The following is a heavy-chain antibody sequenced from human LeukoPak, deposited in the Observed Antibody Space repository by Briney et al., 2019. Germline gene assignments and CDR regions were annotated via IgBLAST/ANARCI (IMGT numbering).Heavy chain of an antibody. J-gene: IGHJ6*03. V-gene: IGHV1-2*02. CDR3: ARDLNQLIHYYYYYMDV. CDR1: GYTFTGYY. CDR2: INPNSGDT. D-gene: IGHD2-2*01. Sequence: GASVKVSYKASGYTFTGYYMHWVRQAPGQGLEWMGWINPNSGDTNYAQKFQGRVTMTRDTSISTAYMELSRLRSDDTAVYYCARDLNQLIHYYYYYMDVWGKGTTVTISS.